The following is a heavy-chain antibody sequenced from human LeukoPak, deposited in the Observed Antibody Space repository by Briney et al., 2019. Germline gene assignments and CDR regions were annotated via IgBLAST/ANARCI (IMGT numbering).Heavy chain of an antibody. Sequence: SETLSLTCTVSGGSISSSSDYWGWIRQAPGKGLEWIVSIYYHENTYYNSSLKSRVTISVDTSKNQFSLKLSSVTAADTAVYYCARGRFLEWLSYYFDYRGQGTLVTVSS. CDR1: GGSISSSSDY. CDR3: ARGRFLEWLSYYFDY. J-gene: IGHJ4*02. CDR2: IYYHENT. D-gene: IGHD3-3*01. V-gene: IGHV4-39*01.